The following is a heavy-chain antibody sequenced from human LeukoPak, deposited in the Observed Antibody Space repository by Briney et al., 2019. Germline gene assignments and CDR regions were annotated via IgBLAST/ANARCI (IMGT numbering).Heavy chain of an antibody. CDR3: AQGGSEIYYFYHGMDV. J-gene: IGHJ6*02. D-gene: IGHD3-10*01. Sequence: QPGRSLRLSCAASGFSFNSYAIPWVRQAPGKGLEWVTAISYDGSNKHYADSVRGRFTISRDNSKNTLYLQMNSLRTEDTAVYYCAQGGSEIYYFYHGMDVWGRGTTVTVSS. V-gene: IGHV3-30*03. CDR2: ISYDGSNK. CDR1: GFSFNSYA.